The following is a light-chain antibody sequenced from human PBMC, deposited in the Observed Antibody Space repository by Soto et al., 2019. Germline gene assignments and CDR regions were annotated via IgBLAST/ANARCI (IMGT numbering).Light chain of an antibody. CDR2: DVS. Sequence: QSALTQPASVSGSPGQSITISCPGSSSDVGGYNYVSWYQQYPGKAPKLMIYDVSNRPSGVSNRFSGSKSGNTASLTISGLQAEDEAEYHCSSYTSSSTVIFGGGTKLTVL. CDR1: SSDVGGYNY. J-gene: IGLJ2*01. V-gene: IGLV2-14*01. CDR3: SSYTSSSTVI.